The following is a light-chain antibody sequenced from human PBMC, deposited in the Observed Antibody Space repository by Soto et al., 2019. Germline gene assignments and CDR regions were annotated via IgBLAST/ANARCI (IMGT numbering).Light chain of an antibody. CDR2: DAS. CDR3: QQYNSYWT. V-gene: IGKV1-5*01. CDR1: QSISSW. J-gene: IGKJ2*01. Sequence: DIQMTQSPSTLSASVGDRVTITCRASQSISSWLAWYQQKPGKAPKLLIYDASSLESGVPSRFSGSGSGTEVTLTIGSLQPDDFAPYYCQQYNSYWTFGQGTKLEIK.